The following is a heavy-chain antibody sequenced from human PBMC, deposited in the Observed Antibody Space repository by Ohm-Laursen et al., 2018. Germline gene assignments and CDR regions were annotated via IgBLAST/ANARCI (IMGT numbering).Heavy chain of an antibody. CDR2: MNPNSGNT. CDR1: GYPSTSYD. D-gene: IGHD3-22*01. Sequence: ASVKVSCKASGYPSTSYDINWVRQATGQGLEWMGWMNPNSGNTGYAQKFQGRVTMTRNTSISTAYMELSSLRSEDTAVYYCARSSPDSSGYLDFDYWGQGTLVTVSS. J-gene: IGHJ4*02. CDR3: ARSSPDSSGYLDFDY. V-gene: IGHV1-8*01.